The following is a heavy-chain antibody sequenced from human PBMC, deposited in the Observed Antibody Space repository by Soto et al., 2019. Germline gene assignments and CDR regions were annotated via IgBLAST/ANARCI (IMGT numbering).Heavy chain of an antibody. CDR3: ASRQYYYDSSGSSSGLTDPDAFDI. CDR1: GFTFSSYS. V-gene: IGHV3-48*02. CDR2: ISSSSSTI. Sequence: GGSLRLSCAASGFTFSSYSMNWVRQAPGKGLEWVSYISSSSSTIYYADSVKGRFTISRDNAKNSLYLQMNSLRDEDTAVYYCASRQYYYDSSGSSSGLTDPDAFDIWGQGTMVTVSS. D-gene: IGHD3-22*01. J-gene: IGHJ3*02.